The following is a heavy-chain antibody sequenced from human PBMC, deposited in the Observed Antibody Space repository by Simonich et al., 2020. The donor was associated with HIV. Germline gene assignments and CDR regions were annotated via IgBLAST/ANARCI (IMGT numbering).Heavy chain of an antibody. CDR3: ATHGPGSYSSALDI. CDR1: GYTFTDYN. D-gene: IGHD1-26*01. J-gene: IGHJ3*02. CDR2: VNPNSGGT. V-gene: IGHV1-2*06. Sequence: QVQLVQSGAEVKKPGASLKVSCKASGYTFTDYNIHVVRQAPGQGLEWMGRVNPNSGGTDYPQQFQGRVTMTRDKSITTAYMELSRLRSDDTAFYYCATHGPGSYSSALDIWGQGTMVTVSS.